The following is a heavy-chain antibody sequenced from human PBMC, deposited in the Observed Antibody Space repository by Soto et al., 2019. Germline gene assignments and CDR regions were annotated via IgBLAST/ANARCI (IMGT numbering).Heavy chain of an antibody. J-gene: IGHJ4*02. V-gene: IGHV1-46*02. CDR1: GYTLNTYY. Sequence: QVQLVQSGAEVKKPGASVKVSCKPSGYTLNTYYLHWVRQAPGQGLEWMGIIHPSGGGSTYAQKFLGRGTMTRDTAASRVFMELSTLSFADKAVYYCARGGHMAVVTDSFDYWGQGTLVTVPS. D-gene: IGHD2-21*02. CDR3: ARGGHMAVVTDSFDY. CDR2: IHPSGGGS.